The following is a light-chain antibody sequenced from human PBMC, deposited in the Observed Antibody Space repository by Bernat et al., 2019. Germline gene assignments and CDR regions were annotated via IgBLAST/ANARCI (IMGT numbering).Light chain of an antibody. J-gene: IGLJ3*02. CDR2: DNN. CDR1: SSNIGADYH. CDR3: QSYDSSPSGWV. V-gene: IGLV1-40*01. Sequence: QSVLTQPHSVSGAPGQRVTISCTGSSSNIGADYHVHWYQQLPGAAPKLLIYDNNSRPSGVPDRFSGSKSGTSASLAITGLQAEDEVDYYCQSYDSSPSGWVFGGGTKLTVL.